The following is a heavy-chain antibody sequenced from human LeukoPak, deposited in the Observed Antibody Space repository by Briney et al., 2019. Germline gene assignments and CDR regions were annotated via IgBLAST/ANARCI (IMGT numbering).Heavy chain of an antibody. CDR2: VNPNSGGT. Sequence: ASVTVSCKASGYTCTGYYMHWVRQAPGQGLELMGWVNPNSGGTNYAQKFQGWVTMTRDTSISTAYMELSRLRSDDTAVYYCARGFDRGYSRTPFDPWGQGTLVTVSS. CDR3: ARGFDRGYSRTPFDP. CDR1: GYTCTGYY. D-gene: IGHD5-18*01. V-gene: IGHV1-2*04. J-gene: IGHJ5*02.